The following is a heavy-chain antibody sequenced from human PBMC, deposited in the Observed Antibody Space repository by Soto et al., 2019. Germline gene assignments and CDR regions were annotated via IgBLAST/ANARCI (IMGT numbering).Heavy chain of an antibody. Sequence: SETLSLTCTVSGASITSSHWTWIRQSPGKGLEWMGYMYYSGTTNYKPSLKSRVTISADTSRNQFSLKLNSVTAADTAVYYCETDPRFHPRAAGKQLATQATDYWGQGTLVTVSS. CDR1: GASITSSH. V-gene: IGHV4-59*01. CDR3: ETDPRFHPRAAGKQLATQATDY. J-gene: IGHJ4*02. D-gene: IGHD6-13*01. CDR2: MYYSGTT.